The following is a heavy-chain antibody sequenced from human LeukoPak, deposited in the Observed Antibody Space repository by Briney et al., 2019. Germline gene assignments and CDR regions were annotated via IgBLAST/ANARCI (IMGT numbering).Heavy chain of an antibody. D-gene: IGHD1-7*01. Sequence: SETLSLTCTISGGSISSSSYYWGWIRQPPGKGLEWIGSIYYSGSTYYNPSLKSRVTISVDTSKNQFSLKLSSVTAADTAVYYCARQRWITGITELDYWGQGTLVTVSS. CDR1: GGSISSSSYY. CDR3: ARQRWITGITELDY. J-gene: IGHJ4*02. V-gene: IGHV4-39*01. CDR2: IYYSGST.